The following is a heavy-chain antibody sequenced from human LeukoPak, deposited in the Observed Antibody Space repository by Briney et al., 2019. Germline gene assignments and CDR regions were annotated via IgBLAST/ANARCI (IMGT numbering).Heavy chain of an antibody. V-gene: IGHV4-39*07. D-gene: IGHD6-13*01. CDR3: ARGVAAEDV. CDR1: GGSISRSRYY. CDR2: IYYSGST. J-gene: IGHJ6*04. Sequence: SETLSLTCTVSGGSISRSRYYWGWVHQPPWKGLEWIGSIYYSGSTYYNPSLKIRVTISVDTSKNQFSLKLSSVTAADTAVYYCARGVAAEDVWGKGTTVTISS.